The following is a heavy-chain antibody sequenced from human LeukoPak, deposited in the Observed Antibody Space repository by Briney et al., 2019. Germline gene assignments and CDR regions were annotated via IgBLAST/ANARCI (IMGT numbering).Heavy chain of an antibody. D-gene: IGHD3-9*01. Sequence: GGSLRLSCAASGFTFCSYSMNWVRRAPGKGLEWVSSISSSSSYIYYADSVKGRFTISRDNAKNSLYLQMNSLRAEDTAVYYCARVSGYYDILTGYYRGYYFDYWGQGTLVTVSS. CDR2: ISSSSSYI. CDR1: GFTFCSYS. V-gene: IGHV3-21*01. J-gene: IGHJ4*02. CDR3: ARVSGYYDILTGYYRGYYFDY.